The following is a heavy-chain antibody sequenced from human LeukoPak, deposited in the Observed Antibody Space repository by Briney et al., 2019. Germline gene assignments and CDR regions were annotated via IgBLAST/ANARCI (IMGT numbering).Heavy chain of an antibody. J-gene: IGHJ4*02. CDR1: GFSFSSYA. V-gene: IGHV3-23*01. CDR3: AKSRGESRGASNY. Sequence: PGGSLRLSCAASGFSFSSYAMNWVRQAPGKGLEWVSFISGSGDATHYADSVKGRFTISGDNSKNTLYLQMNSLRAEDTAVYYCAKSRGESRGASNYWGQGTLVTVSS. D-gene: IGHD1-26*01. CDR2: ISGSGDAT.